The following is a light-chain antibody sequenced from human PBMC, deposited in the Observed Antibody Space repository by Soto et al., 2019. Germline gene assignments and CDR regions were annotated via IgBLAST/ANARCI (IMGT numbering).Light chain of an antibody. CDR3: QQSYSTPPWT. V-gene: IGKV1-39*01. J-gene: IGKJ2*02. CDR2: AAS. Sequence: DIQMTQSPSSLSASVGDRVTITCRASQSISSYLNWYQQKPGKAPKLLIYAASSLQSGVPSRFSGSGAGTDFTLTISSLQPEDFATYYCQQSYSTPPWTFGQGTKREIK. CDR1: QSISSY.